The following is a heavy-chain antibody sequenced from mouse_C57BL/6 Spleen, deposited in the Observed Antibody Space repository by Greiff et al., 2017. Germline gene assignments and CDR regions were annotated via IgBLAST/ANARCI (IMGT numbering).Heavy chain of an antibody. CDR2: INPSNGGT. Sequence: VQLQQPGTELVKPGASVKLSCKASGYTFTSYWMHWVKQRPGQGLEWIGNINPSNGGTKYNEKFKSKATLTVDKSSSTAYMQLSSLTSEDSAVYYCARAHYYGSSYGYAMDYWGQGTSVTVSS. J-gene: IGHJ4*01. D-gene: IGHD1-1*01. CDR1: GYTFTSYW. CDR3: ARAHYYGSSYGYAMDY. V-gene: IGHV1-53*01.